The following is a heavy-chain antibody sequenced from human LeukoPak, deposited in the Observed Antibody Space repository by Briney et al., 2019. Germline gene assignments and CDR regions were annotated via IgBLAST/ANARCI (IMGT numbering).Heavy chain of an antibody. CDR1: GFTVSDNY. J-gene: IGHJ4*02. V-gene: IGHV3-53*01. D-gene: IGHD1-7*01. Sequence: GGSLRLSCAASGFTVSDNYMSWVRQAPGKGLEWVSVIYSGGSTYYADSVKGRFTISRDNSKNSLYLQMNSLRAEDTAVYYCARDRSNWNYVFDYWGQGTLVSVSS. CDR3: ARDRSNWNYVFDY. CDR2: IYSGGST.